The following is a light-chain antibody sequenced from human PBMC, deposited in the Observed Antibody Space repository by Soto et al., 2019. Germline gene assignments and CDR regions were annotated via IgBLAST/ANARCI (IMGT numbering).Light chain of an antibody. CDR3: LHNYNYPLT. Sequence: IQMTQSPSSLSASVGDIVTITCRASQGIRNDLGWYQQKPGKAPKLLIFAASNLQSGVPSRFSGSRSDTDFTLTIRSLQPEDFATYYCLHNYNYPLTFGGGTRVEIK. CDR1: QGIRND. CDR2: AAS. V-gene: IGKV1-6*01. J-gene: IGKJ4*01.